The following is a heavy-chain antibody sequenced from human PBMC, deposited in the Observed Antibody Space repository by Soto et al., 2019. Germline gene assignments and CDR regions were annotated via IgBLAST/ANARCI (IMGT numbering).Heavy chain of an antibody. Sequence: WWSLRLSCTASGFTFSDSWMTWVRQAPGKGLEWVARIKPDESEKKYADSVKGRFSISRDNAKNSMYLQMDSLRGEDTAVYYCVRGGSNYASWGQGTLVTVSS. J-gene: IGHJ5*02. CDR3: VRGGSNYAS. V-gene: IGHV3-7*01. CDR1: GFTFSDSW. CDR2: IKPDESEK. D-gene: IGHD4-4*01.